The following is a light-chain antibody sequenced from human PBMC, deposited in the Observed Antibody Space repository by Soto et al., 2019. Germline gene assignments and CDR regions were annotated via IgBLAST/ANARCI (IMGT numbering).Light chain of an antibody. CDR2: AAD. J-gene: IGKJ1*01. CDR3: QQSYDMPWT. V-gene: IGKV1-39*01. CDR1: QSITNY. Sequence: DIPLTQSPPSLSATDGDRVPFTCRASQSITNYLTWFQQKPGKAPSLLIFAADNLQDGVPSRFSGSGSGRDFSLTISSLQPEDFATYYCQQSYDMPWTFGQRAKVDI.